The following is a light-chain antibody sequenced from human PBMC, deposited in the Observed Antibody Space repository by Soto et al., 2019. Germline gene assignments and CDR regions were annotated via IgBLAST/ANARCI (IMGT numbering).Light chain of an antibody. J-gene: IGKJ2*01. CDR1: QNIARY. V-gene: IGKV1-39*01. CDR3: QQTYSIHRT. Sequence: DIQMTQSPSSLSASAGDRVTITCRASQNIARYLYWFQQKPGKAPNLLIYVASNLQSGVPSRFSGSGSGTAFTLTINNLQHEDFATYYCQQTYSIHRTFGQGTKMEIK. CDR2: VAS.